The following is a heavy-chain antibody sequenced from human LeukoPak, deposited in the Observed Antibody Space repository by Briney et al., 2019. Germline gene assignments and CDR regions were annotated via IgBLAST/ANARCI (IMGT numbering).Heavy chain of an antibody. D-gene: IGHD6-6*01. CDR3: AKPLYSSSLLNFDY. Sequence: PGGSLRLSCAASGFTFSNYDMHWVRQASGRGLEWVSAIDTAGDTYYPDSVKGRFAISRENAKNSLYLQMNSLRAGDTAVYYCAKPLYSSSLLNFDYWGQGTLVTVSS. V-gene: IGHV3-13*01. J-gene: IGHJ4*02. CDR2: IDTAGDT. CDR1: GFTFSNYD.